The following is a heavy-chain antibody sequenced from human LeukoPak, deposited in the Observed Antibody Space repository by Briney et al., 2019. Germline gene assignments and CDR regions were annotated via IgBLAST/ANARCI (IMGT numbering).Heavy chain of an antibody. CDR1: GLTFSSYA. CDR3: AKDLYDSRTAEYFQH. CDR2: ISGSGGST. Sequence: PGGSLRLSCAASGLTFSSYAMSWVRQAPGKGLEWVSAISGSGGSTYYADSVKGRFTISRDNSKNTLYLQMNSLRAEDTAVYYCAKDLYDSRTAEYFQHWGQGTLVTVSS. V-gene: IGHV3-23*01. J-gene: IGHJ1*01. D-gene: IGHD3-22*01.